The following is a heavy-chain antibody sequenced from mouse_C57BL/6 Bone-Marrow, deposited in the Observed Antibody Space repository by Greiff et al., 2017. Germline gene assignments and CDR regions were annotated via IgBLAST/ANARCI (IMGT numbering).Heavy chain of an antibody. Sequence: QVQLQQSGAELAKPGASVKLSCKASGYTFTSSWMHWVKQRPGQGLEWIGYINPSSGYTKYNQKFKDKATLTADKSSCTAYMQLSSLTYEDSAVYYCARGFAYWGQGTLVTVSA. CDR3: ARGFAY. J-gene: IGHJ3*01. CDR2: INPSSGYT. V-gene: IGHV1-7*01. CDR1: GYTFTSSW.